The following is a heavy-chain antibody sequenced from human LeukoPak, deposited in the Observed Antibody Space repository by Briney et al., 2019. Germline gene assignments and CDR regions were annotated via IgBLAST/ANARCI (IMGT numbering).Heavy chain of an antibody. Sequence: SETLSLTCAVYGGSFSGYYWSWIRQPPGKGLEWIGEINNSGSTNYNPSLKSRVTISVDTSKNQFSLKLSSVTAADTAVYYCARSGNYDFWSGRLYYYYMDVWGKGTTVTVSS. CDR1: GGSFSGYY. V-gene: IGHV4-34*01. CDR3: ARSGNYDFWSGRLYYYYMDV. CDR2: INNSGST. J-gene: IGHJ6*03. D-gene: IGHD3-3*01.